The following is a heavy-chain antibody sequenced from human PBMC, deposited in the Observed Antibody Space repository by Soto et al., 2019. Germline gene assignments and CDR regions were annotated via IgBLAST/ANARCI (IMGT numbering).Heavy chain of an antibody. CDR1: GFRFDEYN. D-gene: IGHD3-16*01. CDR3: ARETLSYGSALDV. V-gene: IGHV3-43*01. Sequence: PGESLKISCAASGFRFDEYNIHWVRQAPGKGLEWVSLITRNGANTYYADSVKGRFTISRDGTTKSVSLQMTSLKREDTGLYYCARETLSYGSALDVWGQGTTVTVSS. J-gene: IGHJ6*02. CDR2: ITRNGANT.